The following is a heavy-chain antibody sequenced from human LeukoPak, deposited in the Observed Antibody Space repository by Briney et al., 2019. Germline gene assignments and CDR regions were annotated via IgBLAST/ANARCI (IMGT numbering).Heavy chain of an antibody. Sequence: GGSLRLSCAASGFTFSNYYLFWVRQAPGKGLVWVSRVKSDGTSATYADSVRGRFTVSRDNARNTLYLQMNSLRPEDTAVYYCARDLNWETYWGQGTLVSVSS. J-gene: IGHJ4*02. V-gene: IGHV3-74*01. CDR2: VKSDGTSA. CDR1: GFTFSNYY. CDR3: ARDLNWETY. D-gene: IGHD7-27*01.